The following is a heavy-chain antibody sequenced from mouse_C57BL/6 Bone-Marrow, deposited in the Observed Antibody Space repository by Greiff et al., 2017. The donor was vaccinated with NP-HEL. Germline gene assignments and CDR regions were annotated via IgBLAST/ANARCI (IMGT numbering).Heavy chain of an antibody. V-gene: IGHV1-69*01. Sequence: QVQLKQPGAELVMPGASVKLSCKASGYTFTSYWMHWVKQRPGQGLEWIGEIDPSDSYTNYNQKFKGKATLTVDKSSSTAYMQLSSLTSEDSAVYYGARGDYGSSYGDWFAYWGQGTLVTVSA. J-gene: IGHJ3*01. D-gene: IGHD1-1*01. CDR1: GYTFTSYW. CDR2: IDPSDSYT. CDR3: ARGDYGSSYGDWFAY.